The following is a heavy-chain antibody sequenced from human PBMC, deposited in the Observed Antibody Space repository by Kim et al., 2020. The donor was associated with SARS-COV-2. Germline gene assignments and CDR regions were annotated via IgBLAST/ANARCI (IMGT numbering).Heavy chain of an antibody. CDR3: ATDHGGGGAARLYYCYYYYLGV. CDR2: MNPNSGNA. CDR1: GYTFNTYD. Sequence: ASVKVSCKAAGYTFNTYDINWVRQASGQGLEWMGWMNPNSGNAGSSQKFQGRVTMTMNTSISTAYMELSGLKSEDTDVYYCATDHGGGGAARLYYCYYYYLGVGGEGTAVTVSS. D-gene: IGHD3-16*01. J-gene: IGHJ6*03. V-gene: IGHV1-8*01.